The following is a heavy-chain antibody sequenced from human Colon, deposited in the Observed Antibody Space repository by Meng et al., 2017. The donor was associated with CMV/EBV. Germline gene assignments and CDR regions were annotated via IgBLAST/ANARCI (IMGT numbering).Heavy chain of an antibody. Sequence: GESLKISCAASGFTFSSYSMNWVRQAPGKGLEWVSSIISSTNYIYYADSVRGRFTLSRDSAKNSLYLQMDSLRAEDTAVYYCAKGSTSSRPYYFDYWGQGTLVTVSS. D-gene: IGHD2-2*01. CDR3: AKGSTSSRPYYFDY. CDR2: IISSTNYI. J-gene: IGHJ4*02. V-gene: IGHV3-21*01. CDR1: GFTFSSYS.